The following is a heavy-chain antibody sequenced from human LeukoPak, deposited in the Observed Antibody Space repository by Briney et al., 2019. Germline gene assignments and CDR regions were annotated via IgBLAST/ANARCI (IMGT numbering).Heavy chain of an antibody. J-gene: IGHJ5*02. D-gene: IGHD3-22*01. CDR3: ARHYPYYWSRWNWFDP. Sequence: SETLSPTCTVSGGSISSYYWSWIRQPPGKGLEWIGYIYYSGSTNYNPSLKSRVTISVDTSKNQFSLKLSSVTAADTAVYYCARHYPYYWSRWNWFDPWGQGTLVTVSS. V-gene: IGHV4-59*08. CDR1: GGSISSYY. CDR2: IYYSGST.